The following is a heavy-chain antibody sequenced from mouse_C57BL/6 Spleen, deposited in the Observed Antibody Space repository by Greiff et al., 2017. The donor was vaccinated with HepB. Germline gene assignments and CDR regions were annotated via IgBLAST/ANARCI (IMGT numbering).Heavy chain of an antibody. CDR2: IWSGGST. D-gene: IGHD1-1*01. Sequence: VKLMESGPGLVQPSQSLSITCTVSGFALTSYGVHWVRQSPGKGLEWLGVIWSGGSTDYNAAFISRLSISKDNSKSQVFFKMNSLQADDTAIYYCARDYGSSHAWFAYWGQGTLVTVSA. CDR3: ARDYGSSHAWFAY. J-gene: IGHJ3*01. V-gene: IGHV2-2*01. CDR1: GFALTSYG.